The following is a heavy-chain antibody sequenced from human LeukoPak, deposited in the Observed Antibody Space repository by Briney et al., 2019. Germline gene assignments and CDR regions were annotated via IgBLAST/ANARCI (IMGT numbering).Heavy chain of an antibody. V-gene: IGHV3-7*01. Sequence: GGSLRLSCAASGFTFSSYWMSWVRQAPGKGLEWVANIKQDGSEKYYVDSVKGRFTISRDNAKNSLYLQMNSLRAEDTAVYYCARDDVPGYYDFWSGYPFDYWGQGTLVTVSS. D-gene: IGHD3-3*01. CDR3: ARDDVPGYYDFWSGYPFDY. CDR1: GFTFSSYW. CDR2: IKQDGSEK. J-gene: IGHJ4*02.